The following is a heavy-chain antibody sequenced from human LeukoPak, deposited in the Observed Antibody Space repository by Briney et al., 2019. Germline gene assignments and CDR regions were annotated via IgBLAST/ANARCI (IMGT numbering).Heavy chain of an antibody. J-gene: IGHJ4*02. V-gene: IGHV3-7*05. Sequence: GGSLRLSCAASGFTFSTYWMSWVRQAPGKGLEWVANVKQDGSEKFYVDSVKGRFTISKDNAKSSLYLQMNSLRAEDTAVYYCATKRGYDFDNWGQGTLVTVSS. CDR3: ATKRGYDFDN. D-gene: IGHD1-1*01. CDR1: GFTFSTYW. CDR2: VKQDGSEK.